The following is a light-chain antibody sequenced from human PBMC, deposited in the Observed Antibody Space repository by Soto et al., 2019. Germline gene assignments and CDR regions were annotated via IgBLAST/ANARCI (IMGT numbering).Light chain of an antibody. V-gene: IGLV2-14*03. Sequence: QSALTQPASVSGSPGQSITISCIGTSSDVGYYNYVSWYQQHPGKAPKVIIYAVSNRPSGVSNRFSASKSGNTASLTISGLQAEAEADYYCSSYTSSATVVFGGGTKLTVL. CDR1: SSDVGYYNY. CDR2: AVS. J-gene: IGLJ2*01. CDR3: SSYTSSATVV.